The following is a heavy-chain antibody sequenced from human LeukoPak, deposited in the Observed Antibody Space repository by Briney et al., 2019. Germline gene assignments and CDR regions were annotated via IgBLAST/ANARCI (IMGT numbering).Heavy chain of an antibody. V-gene: IGHV4-4*09. D-gene: IGHD6-19*01. CDR3: ARQTRSGWYWFDP. CDR2: IYTSGST. J-gene: IGHJ5*02. CDR1: GGSISSYY. Sequence: SETLSLTCTVSGGSISSYYWSWIRQPPGKGLEWIGYIYTSGSTNYNPSLKSRVTISVDTSKNQFSLKLSSVTAADTAVYYCARQTRSGWYWFDPWGQGTLVTVFS.